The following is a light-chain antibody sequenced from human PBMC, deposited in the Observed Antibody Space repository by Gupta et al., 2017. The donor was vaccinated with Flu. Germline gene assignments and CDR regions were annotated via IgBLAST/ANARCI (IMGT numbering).Light chain of an antibody. CDR1: QGISSY. Sequence: PSFLSASVGDRVTITCRASQGISSYLDWYQPKPGKAPKLLIYAASNLQSGVPSRFSGSGSGTDFTLTISSLQPEAFATYYCQQGNSYPRTFGQGTKLEIK. CDR3: QQGNSYPRT. V-gene: IGKV1-9*01. CDR2: AAS. J-gene: IGKJ2*01.